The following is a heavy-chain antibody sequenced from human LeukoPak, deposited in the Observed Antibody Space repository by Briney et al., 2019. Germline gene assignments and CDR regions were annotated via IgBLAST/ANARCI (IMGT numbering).Heavy chain of an antibody. J-gene: IGHJ4*02. D-gene: IGHD2-21*01. CDR3: ARATYSRSGY. CDR1: GFTFSSYE. Sequence: GGSLRLSCAASGFTFSSYEKNWVRHAPGKGLGGVSYISSTGSTIYYAASVKARFTISTDNAKNSLSLKINRMRAEAPAVYYCARATYSRSGYRGQGNLVTVSS. V-gene: IGHV3-48*03. CDR2: ISSTGSTI.